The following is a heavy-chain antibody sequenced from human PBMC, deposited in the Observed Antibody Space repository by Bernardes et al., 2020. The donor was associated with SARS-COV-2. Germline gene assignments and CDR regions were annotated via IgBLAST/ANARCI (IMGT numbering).Heavy chain of an antibody. D-gene: IGHD3-10*01. Sequence: GSLRLSCAASGFTFSSYNMNWVRQAPGKGLAWVSFISSSNSYIYYADSVRGRFTISRDNAKNSLYLQMNSLRAEDTAMYYCARGAPMVREGGLGFDPWGQGTLVNVSS. J-gene: IGHJ5*02. CDR1: GFTFSSYN. CDR2: ISSSNSYI. V-gene: IGHV3-21*01. CDR3: ARGAPMVREGGLGFDP.